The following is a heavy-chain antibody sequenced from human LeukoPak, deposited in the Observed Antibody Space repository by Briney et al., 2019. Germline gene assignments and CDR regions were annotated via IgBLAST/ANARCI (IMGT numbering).Heavy chain of an antibody. CDR2: MNPNSGDT. Sequence: GASVKVSCKASGYTFTSYDINWVRQASGQGLEWMGWMNPNSGDTGYAQKFQGRVTMTRNTSISTAYMELSSLRSEDTAVYYCARDTAGAAMVRGVKSLDYWGQGTLVTVSS. CDR3: ARDTAGAAMVRGVKSLDY. V-gene: IGHV1-8*01. J-gene: IGHJ4*02. D-gene: IGHD3-10*01. CDR1: GYTFTSYD.